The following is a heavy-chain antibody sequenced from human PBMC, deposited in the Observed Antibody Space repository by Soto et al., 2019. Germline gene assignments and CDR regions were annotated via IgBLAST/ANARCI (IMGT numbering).Heavy chain of an antibody. CDR2: VYHTGST. V-gene: IGHV4-39*01. CDR1: GDSISSTSYY. J-gene: IGHJ5*02. CDR3: ARLYYDSRGYYWFDP. Sequence: QLQLQESCPGLVKPSETLSLSCTVSGDSISSTSYYWGWIRQPPGKGLEWIGSVYHTGSTYDNPSLKSRVTISVDTSRNQCSLKLSSVTAADTAVYYCARLYYDSRGYYWFDPWGQGTLGTVS. D-gene: IGHD3-22*01.